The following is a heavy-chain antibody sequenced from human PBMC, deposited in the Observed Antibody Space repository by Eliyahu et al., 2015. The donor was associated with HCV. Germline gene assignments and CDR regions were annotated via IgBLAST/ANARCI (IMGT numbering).Heavy chain of an antibody. CDR3: ARFNYYDSSGYYLGYFDY. D-gene: IGHD3-22*01. CDR1: GXTFTTYY. J-gene: IGHJ4*02. CDR2: INPTGGKT. V-gene: IGHV1-46*01. Sequence: QVQLVQSGAEVKKPGASVKVSCEAXGXTFTTYYMHWVRQAPGQGLEWMGIINPTGGKTRYAQKFQGRVTMTRDTSTNTVYMELSSLRSEDTAVYYCARFNYYDSSGYYLGYFDYWGQGTLVTVSS.